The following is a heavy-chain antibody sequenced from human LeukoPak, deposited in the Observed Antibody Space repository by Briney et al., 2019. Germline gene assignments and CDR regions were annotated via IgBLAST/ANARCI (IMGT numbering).Heavy chain of an antibody. CDR1: GYTFTSYG. CDR3: ATLSPLSIAAAGWYYYGMDV. CDR2: ISAYNGNT. Sequence: GASVKVSCKASGYTFTSYGISWVRQAPGQGLEWMGWISAYNGNTNYAQKLQGRVTMTTDTSTSTAYMELRSLRSDDTAVYYCATLSPLSIAAAGWYYYGMDVWGQGTTVTVSS. D-gene: IGHD6-13*01. V-gene: IGHV1-18*01. J-gene: IGHJ6*02.